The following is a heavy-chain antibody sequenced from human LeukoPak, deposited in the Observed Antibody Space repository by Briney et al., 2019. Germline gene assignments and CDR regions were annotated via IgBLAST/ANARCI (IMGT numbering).Heavy chain of an antibody. Sequence: PGGSLRLSCAASGFTFSNYWMHWVRQAPGKGLVWVSRISTDGSSTTYADSVKGRFTISRDNSKNTLYLQMNSLRAEDTAVYYCARDSYGDSMFDYWGQGTLVTVSS. CDR3: ARDSYGDSMFDY. J-gene: IGHJ4*02. V-gene: IGHV3-74*03. CDR1: GFTFSNYW. D-gene: IGHD4-17*01. CDR2: ISTDGSST.